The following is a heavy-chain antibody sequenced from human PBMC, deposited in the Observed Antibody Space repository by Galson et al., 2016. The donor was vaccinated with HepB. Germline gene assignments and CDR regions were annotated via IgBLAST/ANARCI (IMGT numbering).Heavy chain of an antibody. CDR1: GYTFTTSG. Sequence: SVKVSCKASGYTFTTSGISWVRQAPGQGLEWMGWLSTYSGNTKYAQKFQGGLTLTPDSSTTTAYMELRSLRFDDTALYYCARDVQYRFDSWGQGTLVTVSS. CDR3: ARDVQYRFDS. V-gene: IGHV1-18*01. D-gene: IGHD2/OR15-2a*01. J-gene: IGHJ4*02. CDR2: LSTYSGNT.